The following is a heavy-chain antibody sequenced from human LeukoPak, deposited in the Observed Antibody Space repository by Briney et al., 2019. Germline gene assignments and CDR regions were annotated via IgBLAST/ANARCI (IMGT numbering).Heavy chain of an antibody. Sequence: ASVKVSCKASGYTFTSYDINWVRQATGQGLEWMGWMNPNSGNTGYAQKFQGRVAVTRDTSTSTVHMELSGLRSEDTAVYYCARDQEGFDYWGQGTLVTVSS. CDR1: GYTFTSYD. V-gene: IGHV1-8*01. CDR2: MNPNSGNT. J-gene: IGHJ4*02. CDR3: ARDQEGFDY.